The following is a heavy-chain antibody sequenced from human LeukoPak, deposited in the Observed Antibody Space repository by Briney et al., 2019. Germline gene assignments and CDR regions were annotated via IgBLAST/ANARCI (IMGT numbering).Heavy chain of an antibody. V-gene: IGHV3-23*01. CDR2: ITASGGT. CDR1: GFTFSSYA. Sequence: PGGSLRLSCAASGFTFSSYAMSWVRQAPGKGLEWVSTITASGGTYYADSLKGRFTISRDTSKNTLYLQINSLRAEDTAVYYCAKRGRYYFDQWGQGTLVTVSS. CDR3: AKRGRYYFDQ. J-gene: IGHJ4*02.